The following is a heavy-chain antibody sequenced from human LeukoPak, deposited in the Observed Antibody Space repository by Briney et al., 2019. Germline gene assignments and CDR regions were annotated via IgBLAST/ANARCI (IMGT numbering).Heavy chain of an antibody. J-gene: IGHJ4*02. CDR3: ARETGGGNFDN. CDR2: ISYDGSNK. D-gene: IGHD3-16*01. V-gene: IGHV3-30-3*01. Sequence: PGRSLRLSCAASGFTFSSYAMHWVRQAPGKGLEWVAVISYDGSNKYYADSVKGRFTISRDNSKNTLYLQMNSLRAEDTAVYYCARETGGGNFDNWGQGTLVTVSS. CDR1: GFTFSSYA.